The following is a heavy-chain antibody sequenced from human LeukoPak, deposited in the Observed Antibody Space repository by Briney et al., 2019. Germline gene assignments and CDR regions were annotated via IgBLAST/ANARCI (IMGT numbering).Heavy chain of an antibody. D-gene: IGHD3-10*01. Sequence: PGGSLRLSCAASGFTFSSYAMSWVRQAPGKGLEWVSAISGSGGSTYYADSVKGRFTISRDNSKNTLYLQMNSLRAEDTAVYYCAKGGEEYYGSGSLHLVWGQGTMVTVSS. CDR1: GFTFSSYA. CDR3: AKGGEEYYGSGSLHLV. J-gene: IGHJ3*01. V-gene: IGHV3-23*01. CDR2: ISGSGGST.